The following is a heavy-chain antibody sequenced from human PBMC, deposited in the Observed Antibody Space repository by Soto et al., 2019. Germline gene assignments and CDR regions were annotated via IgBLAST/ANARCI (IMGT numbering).Heavy chain of an antibody. J-gene: IGHJ5*02. V-gene: IGHV1-18*01. Sequence: ASVKVSCKASGYTFTSYGISWVRQAPGQGREWMGWISAYNGNANYAQKLQGRGTMTTDTSTSTAYMELRSLRSGDTAVYYCARDGYSGYDEEGWFDPWGQGTLVTVSS. CDR2: ISAYNGNA. CDR3: ARDGYSGYDEEGWFDP. D-gene: IGHD5-12*01. CDR1: GYTFTSYG.